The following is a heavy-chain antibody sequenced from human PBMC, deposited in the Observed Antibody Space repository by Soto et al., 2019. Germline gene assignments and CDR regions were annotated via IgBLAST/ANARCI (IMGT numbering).Heavy chain of an antibody. Sequence: EVQLVESGGGLVQPGGSLRLSCAVSGFTLDDYSMDWVRQVPGKGLEWVARSTNKINSYTTEYAASVKGRFTISRDGSQISLSLQMNSLKSEDTARYYCARRGSGRYSDYWGQGTLVTVSS. CDR3: ARRGSGRYSDY. D-gene: IGHD1-26*01. J-gene: IGHJ4*02. CDR2: STNKINSYTT. CDR1: GFTLDDYS. V-gene: IGHV3-72*01.